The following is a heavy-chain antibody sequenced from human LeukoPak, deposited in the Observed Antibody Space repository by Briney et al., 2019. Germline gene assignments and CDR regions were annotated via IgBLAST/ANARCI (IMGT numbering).Heavy chain of an antibody. J-gene: IGHJ4*02. CDR2: ISYDGSNK. CDR1: GSTFSSYA. CDR3: AKELRPNDY. Sequence: GGSLRLSCAASGSTFSSYAMHWVRQAPGKGLEWVAVISYDGSNKYYADSVKGRFTISRDNSKNTLYLQMNSLRAEDTAVYYCAKELRPNDYWGQGTLVTVSS. V-gene: IGHV3-30-3*01. D-gene: IGHD4-17*01.